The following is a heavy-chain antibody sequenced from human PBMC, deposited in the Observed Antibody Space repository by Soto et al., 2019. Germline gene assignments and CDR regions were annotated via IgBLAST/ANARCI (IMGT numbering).Heavy chain of an antibody. CDR1: GYSFTSYG. CDR3: ARHRFNYYDDTVYYYFDY. D-gene: IGHD3-22*01. V-gene: IGHV1-18*04. CDR2: ISGHNGNT. Sequence: ASVKVSCKASGYSFTSYGISWVRQAPGQGPEWMGWISGHNGNTNHPQSLQDRVTMTTDTSRNTAYMELRSLRSDDTAVYYCARHRFNYYDDTVYYYFDYWGQGTLVTVSS. J-gene: IGHJ4*02.